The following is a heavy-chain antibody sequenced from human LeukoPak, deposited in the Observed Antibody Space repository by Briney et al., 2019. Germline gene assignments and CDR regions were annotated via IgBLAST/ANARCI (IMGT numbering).Heavy chain of an antibody. J-gene: IGHJ4*02. CDR3: ARSKSYDSSGYYFDH. V-gene: IGHV3-30*02. CDR2: IRWDGSIK. D-gene: IGHD3-22*01. Sequence: HSGGSLRLSCAASGFTFSSFGMHWVRQAPGKGLEWVAFIRWDGSIKYYADSVKGRFSVSRDTSKNTLYLQMNSLRAEDTAVYYCARSKSYDSSGYYFDHWGQGTLVTVSS. CDR1: GFTFSSFG.